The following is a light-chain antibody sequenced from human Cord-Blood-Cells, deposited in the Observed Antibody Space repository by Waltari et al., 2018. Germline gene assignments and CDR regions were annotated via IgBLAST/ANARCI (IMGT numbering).Light chain of an antibody. Sequence: DIVMTQSPLSLPVTPGEPASISCRSSQSLLHSNGYNYLDWYLQKPGQSPQLLIYLGSNRASGVPYRFSGSRSGTDFTLKISRVEAEDVGVYYCMQALQTPYTFGQGTKLEIK. CDR3: MQALQTPYT. V-gene: IGKV2-28*01. J-gene: IGKJ2*01. CDR2: LGS. CDR1: QSLLHSNGYNY.